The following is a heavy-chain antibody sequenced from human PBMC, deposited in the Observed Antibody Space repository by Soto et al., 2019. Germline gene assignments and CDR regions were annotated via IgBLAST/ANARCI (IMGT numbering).Heavy chain of an antibody. CDR2: ISSSGDST. Sequence: QVQVVESGGGLVKPGGSLRLSCAASGFTFSDYYISWIRQAPGKGLELVSFISSSGDSTKYADSVKGRFTISKDNAKNSLYLQLNSLRAEDTAGYYCARGELKLTSSRGQMHNWGHGTLVPVDS. J-gene: IGHJ1*01. CDR1: GFTFSDYY. D-gene: IGHD1-26*01. V-gene: IGHV3-11*06. CDR3: ARGELKLTSSRGQMHN.